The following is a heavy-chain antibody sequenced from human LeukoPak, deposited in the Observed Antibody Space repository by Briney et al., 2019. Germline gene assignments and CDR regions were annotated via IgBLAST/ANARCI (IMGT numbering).Heavy chain of an antibody. Sequence: SGTLSLTCTVSGGSISSYYWSWIRQPPGKGLEWIGYIYYSGSTNYNPSLKSRVTISVDTSKNQFSLKLSSVTAADTAVYYCARYDFWSGLYFDYWGQGTLVTVSS. D-gene: IGHD3-3*01. CDR1: GGSISSYY. J-gene: IGHJ4*02. V-gene: IGHV4-59*01. CDR2: IYYSGST. CDR3: ARYDFWSGLYFDY.